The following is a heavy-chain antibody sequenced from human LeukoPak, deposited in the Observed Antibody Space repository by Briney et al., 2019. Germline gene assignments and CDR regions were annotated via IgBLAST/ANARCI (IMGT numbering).Heavy chain of an antibody. J-gene: IGHJ4*02. CDR2: IWYDGSNQ. CDR1: GFTFSSYG. V-gene: IGHV3-33*01. Sequence: GGSLRLSCAASGFTFSSYGIHWVRKAPGKGLEWVAIIWYDGSNQYYADSVKGRFTISRDNSKNTVFLQMNSLRAEDTAVYYCARDMVYARVGFFDYWGQGTLVTVSS. CDR3: ARDMVYARVGFFDY. D-gene: IGHD2-8*01.